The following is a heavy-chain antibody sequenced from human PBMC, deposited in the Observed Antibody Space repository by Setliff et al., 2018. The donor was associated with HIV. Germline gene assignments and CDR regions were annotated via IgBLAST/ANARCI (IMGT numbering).Heavy chain of an antibody. CDR3: AREAEQDYDVVTETLVEGAYIQF. J-gene: IGHJ1*01. CDR1: GASLNSGSYF. D-gene: IGHD3-9*01. V-gene: IGHV4-61*02. Sequence: PSETLSLTCTVSGASLNSGSYFWSWVRQPAGKGLEWIGRIYTSGDTNYNPPLKSRVTISMDTSKKQFSLKLRSVTAADTVVYYCAREAEQDYDVVTETLVEGAYIQFWGQGSLVTVSS. CDR2: IYTSGDT.